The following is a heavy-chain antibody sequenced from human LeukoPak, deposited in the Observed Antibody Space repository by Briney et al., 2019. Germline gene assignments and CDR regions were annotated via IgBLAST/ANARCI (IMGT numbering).Heavy chain of an antibody. D-gene: IGHD2-21*01. CDR2: IYHSGST. J-gene: IGHJ3*02. V-gene: IGHV4-38-2*01. CDR3: ARPDKYCGGDCYYNAFDI. CDR1: GYSISSGYY. Sequence: SETLSLTCAVSGYSISSGYYWGWIRQPPVKGLEWIGSIYHSGSTYYNPSLKSRVTISVDTSKNQFSLKLSSVTAADTAVYYCARPDKYCGGDCYYNAFDIWGQGTMVTVSS.